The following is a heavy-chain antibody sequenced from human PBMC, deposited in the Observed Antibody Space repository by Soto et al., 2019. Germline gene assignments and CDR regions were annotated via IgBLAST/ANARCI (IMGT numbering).Heavy chain of an antibody. Sequence: GGSLRLSCAASGFTFSSYAMNWVRQAPGKGLEWVAVIWSDGTNKYYADSVKGRFTISRDNSKNTLYLQMNSLRAEDTAIYYCATDRIQWELPYYYYGMDVWGQGTTVTVSS. V-gene: IGHV3-33*01. D-gene: IGHD1-26*01. CDR1: GFTFSSYA. CDR2: IWSDGTNK. J-gene: IGHJ6*02. CDR3: ATDRIQWELPYYYYGMDV.